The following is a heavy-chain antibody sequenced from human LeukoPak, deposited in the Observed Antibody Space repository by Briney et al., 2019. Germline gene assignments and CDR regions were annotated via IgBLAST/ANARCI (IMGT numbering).Heavy chain of an antibody. J-gene: IGHJ4*02. CDR1: GYTFTGYY. V-gene: IGHV1-2*02. Sequence: GASVKVSCKASGYTFTGYYMHWVRQAPGQGLEWMGLINPNSSGTNYAQKFQGRVTMTRDTSISTAYMELSRLRSDDTAVYYCASNRHCTNGVCYNEYYFDYWGQGTLVTVSS. CDR3: ASNRHCTNGVCYNEYYFDY. CDR2: INPNSSGT. D-gene: IGHD2-8*01.